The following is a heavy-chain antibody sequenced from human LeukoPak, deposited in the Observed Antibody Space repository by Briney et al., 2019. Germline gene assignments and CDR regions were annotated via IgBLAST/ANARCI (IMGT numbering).Heavy chain of an antibody. CDR3: ARDRDYYDSSGSDAFDI. CDR1: GYTFTSYY. CDR2: INPSGGST. J-gene: IGHJ3*02. D-gene: IGHD3-22*01. Sequence: ASVKVSCKASGYTFTSYYMHWVRQAPGQRLEWMGIINPSGGSTSYAQKFQGRVTMTRDTSTSTVYMELSSLRSDDTTVSYCARDRDYYDSSGSDAFDIWGQGTMVTVSS. V-gene: IGHV1-46*01.